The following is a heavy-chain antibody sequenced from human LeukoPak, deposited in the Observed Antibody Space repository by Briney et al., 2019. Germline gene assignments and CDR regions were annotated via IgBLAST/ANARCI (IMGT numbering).Heavy chain of an antibody. J-gene: IGHJ4*01. CDR3: ARGRGLRFLEWLLFNGAHYFDY. D-gene: IGHD3-3*01. CDR2: INHSGST. Sequence: KPSETLSLTCAVYGGSFSGYYWSWIRQPPGKGLEWIGEINHSGSTNYNPSLKSRVTISVDTSKNQFSLKLSSVTAADTAVYYCARGRGLRFLEWLLFNGAHYFDYWGQGTLVTVSS. CDR1: GGSFSGYY. V-gene: IGHV4-34*01.